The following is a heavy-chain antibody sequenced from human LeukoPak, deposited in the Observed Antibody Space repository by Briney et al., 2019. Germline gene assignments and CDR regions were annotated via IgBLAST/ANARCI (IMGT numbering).Heavy chain of an antibody. J-gene: IGHJ4*02. CDR3: ARGIAAAGIRLRNHFDY. Sequence: SETLSLTCAVYGGSFSGYYWSWIRQPPGKGLEWIGEINHSGSTNYNPSLKSRVTISVDTSKNQFSLKLSSVTAADTAVYYCARGIAAAGIRLRNHFDYWGQGTLVTVSS. CDR2: INHSGST. CDR1: GGSFSGYY. V-gene: IGHV4-34*01. D-gene: IGHD6-13*01.